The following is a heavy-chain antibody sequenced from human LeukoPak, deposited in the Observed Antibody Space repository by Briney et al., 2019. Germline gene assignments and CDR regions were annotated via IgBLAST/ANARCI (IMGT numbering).Heavy chain of an antibody. V-gene: IGHV3-48*03. Sequence: GGALTLSFASSVFTFVTSELNWVRQPPGKGLEWISYIRSSGNVIYYSDSVRGRFTISRDNDKNSLYLQMNSLRVEDTALSYCARYTGSYLDLWGQGTLVTVSS. CDR3: ARYTGSYLDL. CDR1: VFTFVTSE. CDR2: IRSSGNVI. D-gene: IGHD5-18*01. J-gene: IGHJ5*02.